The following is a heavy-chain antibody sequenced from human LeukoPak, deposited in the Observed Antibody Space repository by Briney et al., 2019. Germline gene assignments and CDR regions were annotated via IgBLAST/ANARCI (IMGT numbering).Heavy chain of an antibody. J-gene: IGHJ4*02. CDR2: INRSGST. Sequence: PSETLSLTCAVYGDSFSGYYWSWVRQPPGKGLEWIGEINRSGSTNYNPSLKSRVTMSVDTSKNQFSLKLSSVTAADTAVYYCARHFKPAASQRAFDYWGQGTLVPVSS. V-gene: IGHV4-34*01. CDR1: GDSFSGYY. CDR3: ARHFKPAASQRAFDY. D-gene: IGHD6-13*01.